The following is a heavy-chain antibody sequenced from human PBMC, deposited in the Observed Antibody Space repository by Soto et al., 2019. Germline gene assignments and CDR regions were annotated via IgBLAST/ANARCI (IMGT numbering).Heavy chain of an antibody. CDR1: GFTFSSYA. D-gene: IGHD3-10*01. CDR3: AKAYYPSPYYYYYGMDV. J-gene: IGHJ6*02. Sequence: GGSLRLSCAASGFTFSSYAMSWVRQAPGKGLEWVSAISGSGGSTYYADSVKGRFTISRDNSKNTLYLQMNSLRAEDTAVYYCAKAYYPSPYYYYYGMDVWGQGTTVTVSS. CDR2: ISGSGGST. V-gene: IGHV3-23*01.